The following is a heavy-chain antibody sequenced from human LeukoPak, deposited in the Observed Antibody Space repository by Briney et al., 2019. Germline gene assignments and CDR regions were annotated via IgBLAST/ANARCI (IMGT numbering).Heavy chain of an antibody. J-gene: IGHJ4*02. CDR2: ISGSGVNT. Sequence: GGSLRLSCAASGFTFRTYAMSWVRQAPGKGLEWVSDISGSGVNTYYADSVKGRFTISRDNSKNTLYLEMNSLRAEDTAVYYCAKKWGAYFDYWGQGTLVTVSS. CDR1: GFTFRTYA. V-gene: IGHV3-23*01. D-gene: IGHD3-16*01. CDR3: AKKWGAYFDY.